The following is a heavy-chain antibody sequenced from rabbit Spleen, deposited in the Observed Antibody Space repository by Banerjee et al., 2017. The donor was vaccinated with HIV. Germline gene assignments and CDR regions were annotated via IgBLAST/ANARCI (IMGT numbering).Heavy chain of an antibody. Sequence: QSLEESGGDLVQPEGSLTLTCKASEFDFTSYYMCWVRQAPGKGLEWIGCIYTGSGRTYYASWAKGRVTMSKTSSTTVTLQMTSLTAADTATYFCARDTSSSFSSYGMDLWGPGTLVTVS. CDR1: EFDFTSYY. D-gene: IGHD1-1*01. CDR3: ARDTSSSFSSYGMDL. CDR2: IYTGSGRT. V-gene: IGHV1S40*01. J-gene: IGHJ6*01.